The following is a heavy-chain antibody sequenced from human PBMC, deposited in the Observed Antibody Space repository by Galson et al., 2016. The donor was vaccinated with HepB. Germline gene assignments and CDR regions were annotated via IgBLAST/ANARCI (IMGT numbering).Heavy chain of an antibody. J-gene: IGHJ5*02. CDR2: LYYSGST. CDR3: ARRLVITPHWFDP. CDR1: GGSIRNSSYS. D-gene: IGHD3-9*01. Sequence: SETLSLTCTVSGGSIRNSSYSWGWIRQSPGQGLEWIGNLYYSGSTNYNPSPKSRFTISVDTSKRQFSLKLSSGTAAATAVYSCARRLVITPHWFDPWGQGTLVIVSS. V-gene: IGHV4-39*01.